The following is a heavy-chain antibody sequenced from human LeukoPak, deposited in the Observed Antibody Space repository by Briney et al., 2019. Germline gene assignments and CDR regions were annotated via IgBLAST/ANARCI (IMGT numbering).Heavy chain of an antibody. CDR3: ARASTPLGAAGPYFDY. J-gene: IGHJ4*02. CDR2: IYHSGST. V-gene: IGHV4-30-2*01. Sequence: SETLSLTCTVSGGSISSGGYYWSWIRQPPGKGLEWIGYIYHSGSTYYNPSLKSRVTISVDTSKNQFSLKLSSVTAADTAVYYCARASTPLGAAGPYFDYWGQGTLVTVSS. D-gene: IGHD6-13*01. CDR1: GGSISSGGYY.